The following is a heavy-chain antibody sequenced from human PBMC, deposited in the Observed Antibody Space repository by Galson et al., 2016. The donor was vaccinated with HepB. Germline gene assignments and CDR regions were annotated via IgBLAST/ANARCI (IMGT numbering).Heavy chain of an antibody. CDR1: GYTFTDYY. CDR2: INPNSGGT. D-gene: IGHD3-10*01. CDR3: ARVFTMVRGVTNTFYYYGMDV. Sequence: SVKVSCKASGYTFTDYYMHWVRQAPGQGLEWMGWINPNSGGTNYAQKFQGRVTMTRDTSISTDYMELSGLKSDDTAVYYCARVFTMVRGVTNTFYYYGMDVWGQGTTVTVSS. V-gene: IGHV1-2*02. J-gene: IGHJ6*02.